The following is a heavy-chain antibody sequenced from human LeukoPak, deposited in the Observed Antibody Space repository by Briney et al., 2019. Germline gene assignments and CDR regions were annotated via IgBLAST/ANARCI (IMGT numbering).Heavy chain of an antibody. D-gene: IGHD6-19*01. J-gene: IGHJ4*02. V-gene: IGHV4-39*07. CDR1: GGSISSSAYY. CDR3: AKYGNSGWVIDN. CDR2: IFYPGST. Sequence: SETLSLTCTVSGGSISSSAYYWGWIRQPPGKGLEWIGSIFYPGSTYYNPSLKSRVTISVDTSKNQFSLKLTSVTAADMAVYFCAKYGNSGWVIDNWGQGTLVTVSS.